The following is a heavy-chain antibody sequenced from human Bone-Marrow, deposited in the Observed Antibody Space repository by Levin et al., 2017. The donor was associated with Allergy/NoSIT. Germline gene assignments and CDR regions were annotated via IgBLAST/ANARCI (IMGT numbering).Heavy chain of an antibody. V-gene: IGHV4-59*01. CDR3: ARDLFGSGSYYKGAFDI. CDR1: GGSISSYY. Sequence: TSETLSLTCTVSGGSISSYYWSWIRQPPGKGLEWIGYIYYSGSTNYNPSLKSRVTISVDTSKNQFSLKLSSVTAADTAVYYCARDLFGSGSYYKGAFDIWGQGTMVTVSS. J-gene: IGHJ3*02. CDR2: IYYSGST. D-gene: IGHD3-10*01.